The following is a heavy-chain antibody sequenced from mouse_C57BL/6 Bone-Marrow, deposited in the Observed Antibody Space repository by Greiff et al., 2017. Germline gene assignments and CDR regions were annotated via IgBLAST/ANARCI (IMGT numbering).Heavy chain of an antibody. J-gene: IGHJ3*01. CDR2: FYPGSGSI. D-gene: IGHD1-1*01. V-gene: IGHV1-62-2*01. CDR1: GYTFTEYT. Sequence: QVQLQQSGAELVKPGASVKLSCKASGYTFTEYTIHWVKQRSGQVLEWIGWFYPGSGSIKYNEKFKDKATLTADKSSSTVYMELSRLTSEDSAVYFCARHEEEVSSYPAWFAYWGQGTLVTVSA. CDR3: ARHEEEVSSYPAWFAY.